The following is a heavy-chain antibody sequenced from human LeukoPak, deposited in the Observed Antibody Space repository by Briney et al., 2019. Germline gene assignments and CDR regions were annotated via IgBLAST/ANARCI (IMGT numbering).Heavy chain of an antibody. D-gene: IGHD2-15*01. Sequence: GGSLRPSCAASGSTFSSYAMSWVRQAPGKGLEWVSAISGSGGSTYYADSVKGRFTISRDNAKNTLYLQMNSLRAEDTAVYYCAKDLSSSPYYWGQGTLVTVSS. CDR2: ISGSGGST. J-gene: IGHJ4*02. V-gene: IGHV3-23*01. CDR3: AKDLSSSPYY. CDR1: GSTFSSYA.